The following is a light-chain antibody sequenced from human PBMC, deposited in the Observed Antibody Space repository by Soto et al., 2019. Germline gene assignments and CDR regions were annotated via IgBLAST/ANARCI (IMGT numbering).Light chain of an antibody. CDR1: SSDDGGYNY. V-gene: IGLV2-11*01. J-gene: IGLJ2*01. Sequence: QSALAQPRSVSGSRGQSVTMSCTGTSSDDGGYNYVSWYQQHPGKAPKLMIYDVSKRPSGVPDRFSGSKSGNTASLTISGLQAEDEADYYCCSYAGSYTFVVFGGGTKLTVL. CDR3: CSYAGSYTFVV. CDR2: DVS.